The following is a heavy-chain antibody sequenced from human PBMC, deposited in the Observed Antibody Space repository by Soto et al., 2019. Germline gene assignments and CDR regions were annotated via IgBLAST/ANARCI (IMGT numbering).Heavy chain of an antibody. CDR3: TSRIAVAGTDY. V-gene: IGHV3-73*01. CDR1: GFTFSGSA. Sequence: GGSLRLSCAASGFTFSGSAMHWVRQASGKGLEWVGRIRSKANSYATAYAASVKGRFTISRDDSKNTAYLQMNSLKTEDPAVYYCTSRIAVAGTDYWGQGALVTVSS. CDR2: IRSKANSYAT. D-gene: IGHD6-19*01. J-gene: IGHJ4*02.